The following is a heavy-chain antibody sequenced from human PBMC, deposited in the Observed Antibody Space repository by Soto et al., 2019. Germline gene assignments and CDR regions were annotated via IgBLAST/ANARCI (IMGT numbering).Heavy chain of an antibody. J-gene: IGHJ4*02. D-gene: IGHD3-10*01. CDR2: INSYNGNT. V-gene: IGHV1-18*01. CDR3: ARSAGVVDGDDY. CDR1: GYTFINYG. Sequence: QVQLVQSGAEVKKPGASVKVSCKASGYTFINYGITWVRQAPGQGLEWMGWINSYNGNTNYAQKLQGSVTMTTDTSTNIAYLELRSLRSDDTAVYYCARSAGVVDGDDYWGQGTLLTVSS.